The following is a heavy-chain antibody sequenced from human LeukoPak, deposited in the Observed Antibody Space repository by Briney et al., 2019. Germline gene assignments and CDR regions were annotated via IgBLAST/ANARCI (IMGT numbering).Heavy chain of an antibody. J-gene: IGHJ4*02. V-gene: IGHV1-2*02. CDR3: ASGYYDILTGYYIDY. D-gene: IGHD3-9*01. Sequence: ASVKVSCKASGYTFTRYYMHWGRQAPGQGLEWMGWINPNSGGTNYAQKFQGRVSMTRDTSISTAYMELSRLRSDDTAVYYCASGYYDILTGYYIDYWGQGTLVTVSS. CDR1: GYTFTRYY. CDR2: INPNSGGT.